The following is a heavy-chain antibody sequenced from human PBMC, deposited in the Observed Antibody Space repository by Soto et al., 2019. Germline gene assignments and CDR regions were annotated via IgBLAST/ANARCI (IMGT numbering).Heavy chain of an antibody. Sequence: SETLSLTCTVSGASIINNHYYWNFIRHPPGKGLEWIGYIYYSGSTSYNPSLESRLTISIDTSRNQFSLELSSVTAADTAVYFCARASMIGVPGFFDVWGRGTMVTVSS. CDR2: IYYSGST. CDR3: ARASMIGVPGFFDV. D-gene: IGHD3-22*01. V-gene: IGHV4-30-4*08. CDR1: GASIINNHYY. J-gene: IGHJ2*01.